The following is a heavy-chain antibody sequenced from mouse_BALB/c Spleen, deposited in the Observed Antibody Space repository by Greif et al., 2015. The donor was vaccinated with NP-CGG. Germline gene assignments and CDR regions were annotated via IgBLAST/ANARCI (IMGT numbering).Heavy chain of an antibody. CDR3: VREGVYDYGYAMDY. CDR2: IWTGGGT. D-gene: IGHD2-4*01. CDR1: GFSLTSYD. J-gene: IGHJ4*01. Sequence: ESGPGLVAPSQSLSITCTVSGFSLTSYDISWIRQPPGKGLEWLGVIWTGGGTNYNSAFMSRLSISKDNSKSXVFLKMNSLQTDDTAIYYCVREGVYDYGYAMDYWGQGTSVTVSS. V-gene: IGHV2-9-2*01.